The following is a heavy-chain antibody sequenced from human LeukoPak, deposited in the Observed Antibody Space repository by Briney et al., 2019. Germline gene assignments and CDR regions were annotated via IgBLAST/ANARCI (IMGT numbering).Heavy chain of an antibody. CDR3: ARARAVMGYYYYGMDV. CDR1: GGSISSGGYY. Sequence: SETLSLTCTVSGGSISSGGYYWSWIRQHPGKGLEWIGYIYYSGSTYYNPSLKSRVTISVDTSKNLFSLKLNSVTAADTAVYYCARARAVMGYYYYGMDVWGQGTTATVSS. D-gene: IGHD2-8*01. V-gene: IGHV4-31*03. J-gene: IGHJ6*01. CDR2: IYYSGST.